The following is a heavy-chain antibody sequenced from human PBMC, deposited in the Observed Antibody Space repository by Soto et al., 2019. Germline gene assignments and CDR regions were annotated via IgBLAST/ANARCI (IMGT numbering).Heavy chain of an antibody. Sequence: SVEVSCKASGGTFSSYTISWVRQAPGQGLEWMGRIIPILGIANYAQKFQGRVTITADNSKNTLYLQMNSLRAEDTAVYYCAKTHTMIIDYWGQGTLVTVS. CDR1: GGTFSSYT. J-gene: IGHJ4*02. CDR2: IIPILGIA. D-gene: IGHD3-22*01. V-gene: IGHV1-69*02. CDR3: AKTHTMIIDY.